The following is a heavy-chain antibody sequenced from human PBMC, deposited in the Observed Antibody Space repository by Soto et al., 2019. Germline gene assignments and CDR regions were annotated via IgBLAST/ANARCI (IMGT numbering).Heavy chain of an antibody. CDR3: AKGVPRYCSGGSCFTHDYFDY. CDR2: ISGSGGST. Sequence: GGSLILSCAASGFTFSSYSMSWVRQAPGKGLEWVSAISGSGGSTYYADSVKGRFTISRDNSKNTLYLQMNSLRAEDTAVYYCAKGVPRYCSGGSCFTHDYFDYWGQGTLVTVSS. J-gene: IGHJ4*02. V-gene: IGHV3-23*01. CDR1: GFTFSSYS. D-gene: IGHD2-15*01.